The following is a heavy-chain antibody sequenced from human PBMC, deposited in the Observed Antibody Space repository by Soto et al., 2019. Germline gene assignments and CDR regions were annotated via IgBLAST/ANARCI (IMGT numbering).Heavy chain of an antibody. Sequence: GESLKISCKGSGYSFTSYWIGWVRQMPGKGLEWMGIIYPGDSDTRYSPSFQGQVTISADKSISTAYLQWSSLKASDTAMYYCARHLSIFDLDYDILTGFDPWGQGTLVTVSS. J-gene: IGHJ5*02. V-gene: IGHV5-51*01. CDR3: ARHLSIFDLDYDILTGFDP. CDR1: GYSFTSYW. D-gene: IGHD3-9*01. CDR2: IYPGDSDT.